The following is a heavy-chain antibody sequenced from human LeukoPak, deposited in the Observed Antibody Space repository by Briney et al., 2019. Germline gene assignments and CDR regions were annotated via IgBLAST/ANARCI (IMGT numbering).Heavy chain of an antibody. Sequence: GGSLRLSRAASGFTFSDYWMTWVRRAAGKGLEWVANIKEDGTEKYYVDSVKGRFTVSRDNGKNSLSLQMSSLRVEDTAVYYCAIERRQLFTSTWLYWGDGTLVTVST. CDR3: AIERRQLFTSTWLY. J-gene: IGHJ4*01. V-gene: IGHV3-7*01. CDR1: GFTFSDYW. D-gene: IGHD3-10*01. CDR2: IKEDGTEK.